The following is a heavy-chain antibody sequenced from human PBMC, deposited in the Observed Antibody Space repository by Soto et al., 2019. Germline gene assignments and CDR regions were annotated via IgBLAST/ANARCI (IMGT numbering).Heavy chain of an antibody. CDR3: ASTPAGYCSGGSCYSSWFDP. Sequence: PSETLSLTCTVSGGSISSYYWSWIRQPAGKGLDWIGRIYTSGSTNYNPSLKSRVTMSVDTSKNQFSLKLSSVTAADTAVYYCASTPAGYCSGGSCYSSWFDPWGQGTLVTVSS. CDR2: IYTSGST. CDR1: GGSISSYY. J-gene: IGHJ5*02. V-gene: IGHV4-4*07. D-gene: IGHD2-15*01.